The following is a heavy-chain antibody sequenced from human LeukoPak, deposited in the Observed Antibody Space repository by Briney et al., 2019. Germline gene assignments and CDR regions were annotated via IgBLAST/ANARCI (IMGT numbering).Heavy chain of an antibody. CDR2: IYASGST. D-gene: IGHD3-22*01. V-gene: IGHV4-4*07. CDR1: AASISRHY. Sequence: PSETLSLTCTVSAASISRHYWSWIRQPAGRGLEWIGRIYASGSTNYNPSLKSRVTMSLDTTKSQFSLILTSVTAADTAVYYCAREREYYDNDYYPRPWYFDLWGRGTLVTVSS. CDR3: AREREYYDNDYYPRPWYFDL. J-gene: IGHJ2*01.